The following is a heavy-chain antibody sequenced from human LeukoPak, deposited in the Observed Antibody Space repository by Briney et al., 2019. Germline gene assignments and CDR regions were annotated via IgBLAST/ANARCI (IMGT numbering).Heavy chain of an antibody. CDR3: ARLEYSSSSPFGY. CDR1: GGSISGYY. V-gene: IGHV4-4*09. J-gene: IGHJ4*02. Sequence: SETLSLTCTVSGGSISGYYWSWIRQPPGKGLEWIGYIYTSGSTNYNPSLKSRVTISVDTSKNQFSLKPSSVTAADTAVYYCARLEYSSSSPFGYWGQGTLVTVSS. D-gene: IGHD6-6*01. CDR2: IYTSGST.